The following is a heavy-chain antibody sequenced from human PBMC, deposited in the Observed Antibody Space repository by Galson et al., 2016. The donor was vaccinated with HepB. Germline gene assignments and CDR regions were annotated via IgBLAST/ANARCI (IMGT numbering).Heavy chain of an antibody. CDR1: GYTFSSYG. V-gene: IGHV1-18*04. CDR3: ARSSWNYFDSTGYIS. Sequence: SVKVSCKASGYTFSSYGINWVRQAPGQVLEWMGWISTYNGNTKYAQKLQGRVTMTTDTSTSTAYMELRSLRSDDTAVYYCARSSWNYFDSTGYISWGQGTLVTVSS. J-gene: IGHJ4*02. CDR2: ISTYNGNT. D-gene: IGHD3-22*01.